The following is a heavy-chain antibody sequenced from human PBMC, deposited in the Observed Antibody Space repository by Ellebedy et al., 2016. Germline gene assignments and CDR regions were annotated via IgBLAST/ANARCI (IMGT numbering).Heavy chain of an antibody. Sequence: GESLKISCAASGFTFSDYAMYWVRQAPGKGLEWVASIKEDGSFKQFVDSVRGRFTISRDNAKNSVYLQMSSLRAEDMALYYCARYGLSGTFDLWGQGTPVTVSS. CDR2: IKEDGSFK. V-gene: IGHV3-7*03. D-gene: IGHD3-10*01. J-gene: IGHJ4*02. CDR3: ARYGLSGTFDL. CDR1: GFTFSDYA.